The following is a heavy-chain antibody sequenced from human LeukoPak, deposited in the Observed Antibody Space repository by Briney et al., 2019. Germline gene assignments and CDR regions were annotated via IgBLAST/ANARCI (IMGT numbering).Heavy chain of an antibody. V-gene: IGHV3-23*01. CDR2: ISGSGGST. CDR3: AKSVYCSGGSCFSGFDY. J-gene: IGHJ4*02. Sequence: GGSLRLSCAAYGFTFSSYAMSWVRQAPGKGLEWVSAISGSGGSTYYADSVKGRFTISRDNSKNTLYLQMNSLRAEDTAVYYCAKSVYCSGGSCFSGFDYWGQGTLVTVSS. D-gene: IGHD2-15*01. CDR1: GFTFSSYA.